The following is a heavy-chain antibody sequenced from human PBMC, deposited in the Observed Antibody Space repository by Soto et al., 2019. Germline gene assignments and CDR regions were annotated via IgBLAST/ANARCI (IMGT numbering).Heavy chain of an antibody. J-gene: IGHJ6*02. D-gene: IGHD2-2*01. Sequence: PSETLSLTCAVYGGSLSGYYWSWIRQPPGKGLEWIGEINHSGSTNYNPSLKSRVTISVDTSKNQFSLKLSSVTAADTAVYYCARGGPAATKGVDYYYGMDVWGQGTTVTVSS. CDR2: INHSGST. CDR1: GGSLSGYY. CDR3: ARGGPAATKGVDYYYGMDV. V-gene: IGHV4-34*01.